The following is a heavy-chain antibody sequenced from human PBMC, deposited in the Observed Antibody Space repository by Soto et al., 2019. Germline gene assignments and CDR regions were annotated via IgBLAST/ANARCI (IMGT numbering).Heavy chain of an antibody. CDR3: AKAKGGSVYYYYYYMDV. V-gene: IGHV3-23*01. J-gene: IGHJ6*03. CDR2: ISSSGGNT. D-gene: IGHD2-15*01. CDR1: GFTFSSHA. Sequence: EVQLLESGGGLVQTGGSLRLYCAAYGFTFSSHAMSWVRQAPGKGLEWVSAISSSGGNTYYADSVEGRFTISRDDSKNTLYLQMSSLRAEDTALYYCAKAKGGSVYYYYYYMDVWGKGTTVTVSS.